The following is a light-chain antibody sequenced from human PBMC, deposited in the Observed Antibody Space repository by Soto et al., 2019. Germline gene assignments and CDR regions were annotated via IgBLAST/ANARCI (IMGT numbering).Light chain of an antibody. Sequence: QAVVTQPPSVSGAPGQRVTISCTGSSFNIGAGYDVHWYQQLPGTAPKLLIYNNINRPSGVPDRFSGSKSGTSASLAITGLQSEDEADYYCQSYDTMLSGPGVFGGGTKLTVL. J-gene: IGLJ2*01. CDR1: SFNIGAGYD. CDR2: NNI. CDR3: QSYDTMLSGPGV. V-gene: IGLV1-40*01.